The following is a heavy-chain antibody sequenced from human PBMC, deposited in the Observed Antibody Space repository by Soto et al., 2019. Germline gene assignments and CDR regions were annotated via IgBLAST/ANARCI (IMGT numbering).Heavy chain of an antibody. CDR3: SREGQQLVWGFSPDAFDI. J-gene: IGHJ3*02. D-gene: IGHD6-13*01. CDR1: RGTFSSYA. Sequence: SVKVSCKASRGTFSSYAISWVRQAPGQGLEWMGGIIPIFGTANYAQKLQGRVTITADESTSTAYMELSSLSAEDTAVYYCSREGQQLVWGFSPDAFDIWGQGTMVTVSS. CDR2: IIPIFGTA. V-gene: IGHV1-69*13.